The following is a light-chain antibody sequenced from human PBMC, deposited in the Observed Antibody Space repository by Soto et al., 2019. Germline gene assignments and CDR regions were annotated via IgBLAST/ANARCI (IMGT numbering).Light chain of an antibody. Sequence: EIVLTQSPATLSLSPGERATLSCRASQSISSHLAWYQQKPGQAPRLLIYGASNSATGIPARFSGRGSGTDFTLTISSLEPEDFAVYYCQQRINWPLTVGGGTKVEIK. CDR3: QQRINWPLT. V-gene: IGKV3-11*01. CDR2: GAS. CDR1: QSISSH. J-gene: IGKJ4*01.